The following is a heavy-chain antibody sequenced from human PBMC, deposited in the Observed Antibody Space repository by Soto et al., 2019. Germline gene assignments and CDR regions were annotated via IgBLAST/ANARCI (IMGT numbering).Heavy chain of an antibody. CDR1: GFTFTSSA. D-gene: IGHD6-13*01. J-gene: IGHJ6*02. CDR2: IVVGSGNT. Sequence: MQLVQSGPEVKKPGTSVKVSCKASGFTFTSSAVQWVRQARGQRLEWIGWIVVGSGNTNYAQKFQERVTITRDMSTSTAYMELSSLRSEDTAVYYCAAGVRYSSSWYSYYYYYGMDVWGQGTTVTVSS. V-gene: IGHV1-58*01. CDR3: AAGVRYSSSWYSYYYYYGMDV.